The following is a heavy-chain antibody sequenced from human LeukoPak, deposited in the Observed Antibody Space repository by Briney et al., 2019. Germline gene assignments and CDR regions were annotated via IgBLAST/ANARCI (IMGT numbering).Heavy chain of an antibody. CDR2: IYTSGST. CDR3: ARGPQDYGGNSDYIDAFDI. D-gene: IGHD4-23*01. CDR1: GGSISGYY. J-gene: IGHJ3*02. Sequence: ETLSLTCTVSGGSISGYYWSWIRQPAGKGLVWIGRIYTSGSTNYNPSLKCRVTMSVDTSKNQFSLKLSSVTAADTAVYYCARGPQDYGGNSDYIDAFDIWGQGTMVTVSS. V-gene: IGHV4-4*07.